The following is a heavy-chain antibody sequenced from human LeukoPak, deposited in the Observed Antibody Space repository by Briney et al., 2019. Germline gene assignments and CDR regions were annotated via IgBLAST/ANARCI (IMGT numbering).Heavy chain of an antibody. CDR3: ARHFGYSGYDGDY. D-gene: IGHD5-12*01. CDR1: GYSFIKYW. CDR2: IYPGDSDT. Sequence: GESLKISCKGSGYSFIKYWIAWVRQMPGKGLEWMGIIYPGDSDTRYSPSFQGQVTISADKSITTAYLQRSSLKASDTAMYYCARHFGYSGYDGDYWGQGTLVTVSS. V-gene: IGHV5-51*01. J-gene: IGHJ4*02.